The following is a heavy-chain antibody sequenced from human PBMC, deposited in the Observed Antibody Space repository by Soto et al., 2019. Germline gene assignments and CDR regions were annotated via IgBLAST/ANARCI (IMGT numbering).Heavy chain of an antibody. CDR1: GDSVSSNSAA. V-gene: IGHV6-1*01. CDR3: AREVAVAGTGYYYFGIDV. D-gene: IGHD6-19*01. Sequence: SQTLSLTCXISGDSVSSNSAAWNWIRQSPSRGLEWLGRTYYRSKWYNEYAVFVKSRITINPDTSKNQFSLQLNSVTPEDTAVYYCAREVAVAGTGYYYFGIDVWGQGTTVAVSS. J-gene: IGHJ6*02. CDR2: TYYRSKWYN.